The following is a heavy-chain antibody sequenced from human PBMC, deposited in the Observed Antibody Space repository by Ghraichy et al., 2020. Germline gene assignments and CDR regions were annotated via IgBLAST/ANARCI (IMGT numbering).Heavy chain of an antibody. Sequence: GGSLRLSCAASGFTFSNAWMSWVRQAPGKGLEWVGRIKAKTDGGTTDYAAPVKGRFTISRDDSKTTLYLQMNSLETEDTGVYYCTTLFNSKDGGNWGLGTLVTVSS. V-gene: IGHV3-15*01. J-gene: IGHJ4*02. CDR2: IKAKTDGGTT. CDR1: GFTFSNAW. D-gene: IGHD1-20*01. CDR3: TTLFNSKDGGN.